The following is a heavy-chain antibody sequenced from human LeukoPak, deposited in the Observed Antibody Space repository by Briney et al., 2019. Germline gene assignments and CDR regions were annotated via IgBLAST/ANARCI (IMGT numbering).Heavy chain of an antibody. D-gene: IGHD4-17*01. J-gene: IGHJ6*02. CDR3: ARVYPPYGDYGYYYYYGMDV. CDR2: IYYSGST. Sequence: SETLSLTCTVSGGSISSYYWSWIRQPPGKGLEWIGYIYYSGSTNYNPSLKSRVTISVDTSKNQFSLKLSSVTAADTAVYYCARVYPPYGDYGYYYYYGMDVWGQGTTVTVSS. V-gene: IGHV4-59*01. CDR1: GGSISSYY.